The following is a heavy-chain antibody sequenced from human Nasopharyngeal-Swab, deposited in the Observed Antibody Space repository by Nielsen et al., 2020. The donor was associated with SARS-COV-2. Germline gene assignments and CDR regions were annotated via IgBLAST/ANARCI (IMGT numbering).Heavy chain of an antibody. CDR3: TTDPLGYCTNGVCYTTDY. Sequence: GGSLRLSRAASGFTFSNAWMSWVRQAPGKGLEWVGRIKSKTDGGTTDYAAPVKGRFTISRDDSKNTLYLQMNSLKTEDTAVYYCTTDPLGYCTNGVCYTTDYWGQGTLVTVSS. D-gene: IGHD2-8*01. CDR2: IKSKTDGGTT. J-gene: IGHJ4*02. CDR1: GFTFSNAW. V-gene: IGHV3-15*01.